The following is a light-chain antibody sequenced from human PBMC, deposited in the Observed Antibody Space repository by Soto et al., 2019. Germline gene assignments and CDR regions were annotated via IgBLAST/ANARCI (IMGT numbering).Light chain of an antibody. CDR3: ASYTTGSTLDV. J-gene: IGLJ1*01. CDR2: DVS. Sequence: QSALTQPASVSGSPGQSITISCTGTSSDIGGYNYVSWYQQHPGKAPQLMIYDVSNRPSVVSDRFSGSKSGNTASLTISGLQAEDEADYYCASYTTGSTLDVFGTGTKLTVL. V-gene: IGLV2-14*01. CDR1: SSDIGGYNY.